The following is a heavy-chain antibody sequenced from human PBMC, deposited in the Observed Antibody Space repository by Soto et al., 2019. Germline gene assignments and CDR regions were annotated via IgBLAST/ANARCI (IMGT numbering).Heavy chain of an antibody. V-gene: IGHV4-31*03. CDR2: IYYSGST. Sequence: QVQLQESGPGLVKPSQTLSLTCTVSGGSISSGGYYWSWIRQHPGKGLEWIGYIYYSGSTYYNPSLTRRVTISLDTSKNQSFLKLSSLTAADTAVYYCARVNSDALWAYWGQGTLVTVSS. CDR3: ARVNSDALWAY. CDR1: GGSISSGGYY. D-gene: IGHD5-18*01. J-gene: IGHJ4*02.